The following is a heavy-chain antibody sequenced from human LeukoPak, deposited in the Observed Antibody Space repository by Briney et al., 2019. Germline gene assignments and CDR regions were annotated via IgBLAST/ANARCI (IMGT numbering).Heavy chain of an antibody. CDR1: GGSIKDYY. Sequence: SETLSLTCTVSGGSIKDYYWAWIRQAPGEGLEWIGYISNSGTTDYNPSLKSRVTMSVDTSKNEFSLKLTSVSAADTAMYYCARVVRGAVTSNRFDPWGQGTLVTVSS. CDR2: ISNSGTT. CDR3: ARVVRGAVTSNRFDP. V-gene: IGHV4-59*01. D-gene: IGHD4-17*01. J-gene: IGHJ5*02.